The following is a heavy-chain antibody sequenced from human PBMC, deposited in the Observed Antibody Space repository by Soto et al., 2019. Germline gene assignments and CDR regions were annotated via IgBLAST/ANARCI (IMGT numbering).Heavy chain of an antibody. J-gene: IGHJ5*02. Sequence: GGSXRLSCVASGFRFSSYAMSWVRQAPGKGLEWFSAITGSGGDTYHADSVKGRFTISRDNTENTLYLQMNSLKTEDTAVYYCTAQAVDYLDPWGQGTLVTVSS. CDR2: ITGSGGDT. CDR3: TAQAVDYLDP. D-gene: IGHD6-19*01. V-gene: IGHV3-23*01. CDR1: GFRFSSYA.